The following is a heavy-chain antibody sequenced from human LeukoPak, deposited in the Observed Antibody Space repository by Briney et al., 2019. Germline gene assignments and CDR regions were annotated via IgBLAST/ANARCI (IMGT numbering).Heavy chain of an antibody. D-gene: IGHD3-3*01. Sequence: GGSLRLSCAASGFNFNDAAMTWVRQAPGKGLEWVSYISSSSSYTNYADSVKGRFTISRDNAKNSLYLQMNSLRAKDTAVYYCARVSLKDFWSGYYPDYWGQGTLVTVSS. CDR3: ARVSLKDFWSGYYPDY. CDR1: GFNFNDAA. CDR2: ISSSSSYT. V-gene: IGHV3-11*06. J-gene: IGHJ4*02.